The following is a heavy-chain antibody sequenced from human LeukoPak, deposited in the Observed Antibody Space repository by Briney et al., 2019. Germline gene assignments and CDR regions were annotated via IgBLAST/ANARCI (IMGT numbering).Heavy chain of an antibody. V-gene: IGHV3-23*01. CDR1: GFTVSSNY. CDR3: ARGSSGYYYG. CDR2: ISGSGGST. D-gene: IGHD3-22*01. Sequence: GGSLRLSCAASGFTVSSNYMSWVRQAPGNGREWVSAISGSGGSTYYADSVKGRFTISRDNSKNTLYLQMNSLRAEDTAVYYCARGSSGYYYGWGQGTLVTVSS. J-gene: IGHJ4*02.